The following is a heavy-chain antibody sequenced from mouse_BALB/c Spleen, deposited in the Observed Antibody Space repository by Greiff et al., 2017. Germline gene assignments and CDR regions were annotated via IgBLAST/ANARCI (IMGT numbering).Heavy chain of an antibody. V-gene: IGHV3-8*02. CDR2: ISYSGST. CDR3: ARYNGKRYAMDY. J-gene: IGHJ4*01. Sequence: EVQLQESGPSLVKPSQTLSLTCSVTGDSITSGYWNWIRKLPGNKLEYMGYISYSGSTYYNPSLKSRISITRDTSKNQYYLQLNSVTTEDTATYYCARYNGKRYAMDYWGQGTSVTVAS. D-gene: IGHD2-1*01. CDR1: GDSITSGY.